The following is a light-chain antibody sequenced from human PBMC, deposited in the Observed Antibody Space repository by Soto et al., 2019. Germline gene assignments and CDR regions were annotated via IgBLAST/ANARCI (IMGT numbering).Light chain of an antibody. J-gene: IGLJ2*01. CDR1: SGHSSYA. V-gene: IGLV4-69*01. CDR2: LNSDGSH. CDR3: QPWGTRMEV. Sequence: QPVLTQSPSASASLGASVKLTCTLSSGHSSYAIAWHQQQPEKGPRYLMKLNSDGSHSKGDGIPDRVSGSSSGAERYLTITSLQAEDEAEYLCQPWGTRMEVLGGGTKLTVL.